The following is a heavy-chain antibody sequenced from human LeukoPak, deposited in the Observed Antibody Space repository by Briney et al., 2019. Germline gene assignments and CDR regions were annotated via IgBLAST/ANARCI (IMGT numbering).Heavy chain of an antibody. CDR2: IGTYNGNT. D-gene: IGHD2-15*01. CDR1: GYTFINYA. V-gene: IGHV1-18*01. J-gene: IGHJ3*02. CDR3: ARFHCSGGSCYVLGSSEAFDI. Sequence: ASVKVSCKASGYTFINYAISWVRQAPGQGLEWMGWIGTYNGNTKYAQEFQGRVTMTTDTSTSTGYMELRNLRSDDTAVYYCARFHCSGGSCYVLGSSEAFDIWGQGTMVTVSS.